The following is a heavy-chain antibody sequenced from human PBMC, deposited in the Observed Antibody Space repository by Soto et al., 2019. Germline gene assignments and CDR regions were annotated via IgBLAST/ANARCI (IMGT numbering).Heavy chain of an antibody. CDR2: MNPNSGNT. J-gene: IGHJ6*02. Sequence: RASVKVSCKASGYTFTSYDINWVRKATGQGLEWMGWMNPNSGNTGYAQKFQGRVTMTRNTSISTAYMELSSLRSEDTAVYYCARVVPELRNFYYYYYGMDVWGQGTTVTVSS. CDR3: ARVVPELRNFYYYYYGMDV. V-gene: IGHV1-8*01. CDR1: GYTFTSYD. D-gene: IGHD1-26*01.